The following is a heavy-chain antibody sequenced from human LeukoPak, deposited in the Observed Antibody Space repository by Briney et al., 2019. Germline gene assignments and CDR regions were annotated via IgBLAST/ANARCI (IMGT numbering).Heavy chain of an antibody. J-gene: IGHJ5*02. CDR2: INYSGST. CDR3: ARTGSLLWFGESPNNWFDP. Sequence: SETLSLTCTVSGGSISSYYWSWIRQPPGKGLEWIGYINYSGSTNYNPSLKSRVTISVDTSKNQFSLKLSSVTAADTAVYYCARTGSLLWFGESPNNWFDPWGQGTLVTVSS. D-gene: IGHD3-10*01. CDR1: GGSISSYY. V-gene: IGHV4-59*01.